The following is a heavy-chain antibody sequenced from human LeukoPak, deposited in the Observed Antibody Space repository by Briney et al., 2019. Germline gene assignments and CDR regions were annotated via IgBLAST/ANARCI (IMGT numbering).Heavy chain of an antibody. CDR2: IIPIFGTA. D-gene: IGHD2-2*02. J-gene: IGHJ5*02. V-gene: IGHV1-69*05. Sequence: GASVKVSCKASGGTFSSYAISWVRQAPGQGLEWMGGIIPIFGTANYAQKFQGRVTITTDESTSTAYMELSSLRSEDTAVYYCARDLSLIVVVPAATPRVGGWFDPWGQGTLVTVSS. CDR3: ARDLSLIVVVPAATPRVGGWFDP. CDR1: GGTFSSYA.